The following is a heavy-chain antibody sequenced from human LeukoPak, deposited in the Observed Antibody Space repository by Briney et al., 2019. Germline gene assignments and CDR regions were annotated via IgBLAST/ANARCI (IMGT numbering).Heavy chain of an antibody. CDR2: INHSGST. J-gene: IGHJ4*02. V-gene: IGHV4-34*01. CDR1: GGSFSGYY. CDR3: ARDTPLDRYYYDSSGYSSASQFDY. Sequence: PSETLSLTCAVYGGSFSGYYWSWIRQPPGKGLEWIGEINHSGSTNYNPSLKSRVTISVDTSKNQFSLKLSSVTAAATAVYYCARDTPLDRYYYDSSGYSSASQFDYWGQGTLVTVSS. D-gene: IGHD3-22*01.